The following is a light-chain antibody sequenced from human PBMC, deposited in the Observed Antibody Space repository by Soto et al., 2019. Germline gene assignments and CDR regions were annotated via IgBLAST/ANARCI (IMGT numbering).Light chain of an antibody. CDR3: QQRINWPPGYT. CDR1: QSVSSY. Sequence: EIVLTQSPATLSLSPGERATLSCRASQSVSSYLAWYQQKPGQAPRLLIYDASNRATGIPARFSGSGSGTDFTLTISSLEPEDFALYYCQQRINWPPGYTFGQGTKLEIK. J-gene: IGKJ2*01. CDR2: DAS. V-gene: IGKV3-11*01.